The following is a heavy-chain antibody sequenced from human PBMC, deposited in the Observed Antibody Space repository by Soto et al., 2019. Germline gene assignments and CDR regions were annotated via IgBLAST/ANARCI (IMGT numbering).Heavy chain of an antibody. CDR3: ARQGYGTTLP. CDR2: IYDSGST. Sequence: QLQLQESGPGLVKPSETLSLTCSVSGGSIRSSTYYWGWIRQPPGKGLEWIGSIYDSGSTYYNPSLMSRATISVDTSKNQFSLRLTYVTAADTAVYYCARQGYGTTLPWGQGTLVTVSS. D-gene: IGHD1-7*01. J-gene: IGHJ5*02. CDR1: GGSIRSSTYY. V-gene: IGHV4-39*01.